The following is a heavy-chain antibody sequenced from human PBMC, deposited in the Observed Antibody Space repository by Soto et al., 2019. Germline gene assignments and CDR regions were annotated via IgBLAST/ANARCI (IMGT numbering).Heavy chain of an antibody. CDR1: GFTFSSYG. V-gene: IGHV3-30*18. D-gene: IGHD3-22*01. Sequence: PGGSLRLSCAASGFTFSSYGMHWVRQAPGKGLEWVAVISYDGSNKYYADSVKGRFTISRDNSKNTLYLQMNSLRAEDTAVYYCPEDLFIPDYYDSSGQVGDAFDIWGQGTMVTVSS. CDR2: ISYDGSNK. J-gene: IGHJ3*02. CDR3: PEDLFIPDYYDSSGQVGDAFDI.